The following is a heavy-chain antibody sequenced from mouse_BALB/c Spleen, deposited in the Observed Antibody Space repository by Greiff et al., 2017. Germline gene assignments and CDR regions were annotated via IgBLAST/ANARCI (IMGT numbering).Heavy chain of an antibody. CDR3: TSFDGYYGGAMDY. CDR2: ISSGGSYT. CDR1: GFTFSSYT. J-gene: IGHJ4*01. D-gene: IGHD2-3*01. Sequence: EVTLMESGGGLVKPGGSLKLSCAASGFTFSSYTMSWVRQTPEKRLEWVATISSGGSYTYYPDSVKGRFTISRDNAKNTLYLQMSSLKSEDTAMYYCTSFDGYYGGAMDYWGQGTSVTVSS. V-gene: IGHV5-6-4*01.